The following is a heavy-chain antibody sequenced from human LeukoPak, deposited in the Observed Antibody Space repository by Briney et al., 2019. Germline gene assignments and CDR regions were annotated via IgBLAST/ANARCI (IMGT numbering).Heavy chain of an antibody. J-gene: IGHJ6*02. CDR3: ARDRGYDFWSGYYLGYYGMDV. D-gene: IGHD3-3*01. CDR1: GYTFTGHY. CDR2: INPNRGGT. V-gene: IGHV1-2*02. Sequence: ASVKVSCKASGYTFTGHYMHWVRQAPGQGLEWLGWINPNRGGTNYAQKFQGRVTMTRDTSISTAYMELSRLRSDDTAVYYCARDRGYDFWSGYYLGYYGMDVWGQGTTVTVSS.